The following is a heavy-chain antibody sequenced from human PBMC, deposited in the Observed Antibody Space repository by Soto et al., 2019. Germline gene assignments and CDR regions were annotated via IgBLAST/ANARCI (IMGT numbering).Heavy chain of an antibody. CDR3: ARSRVRPSYYGSGSYYNTLVY. Sequence: SETLSLTCAVYGGSFSGYYWSWIRQPPGKGLEWIGEINHSGSTNYNPSLKSRVTISVDTSKNQFSLKLSSVTAADTAVYYCARSRVRPSYYGSGSYYNTLVYWGQGTLVTVSS. CDR1: GGSFSGYY. V-gene: IGHV4-34*01. J-gene: IGHJ4*02. D-gene: IGHD3-10*01. CDR2: INHSGST.